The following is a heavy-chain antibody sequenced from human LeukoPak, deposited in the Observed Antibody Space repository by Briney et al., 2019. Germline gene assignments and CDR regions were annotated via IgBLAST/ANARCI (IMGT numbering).Heavy chain of an antibody. CDR2: IKQDGSEK. CDR1: GFTFNNYW. D-gene: IGHD3-16*01. V-gene: IGHV3-7*01. CDR3: ARGRTVSDY. Sequence: GGSLRLSYAASGFTFNNYWMSWVRQAPGKGLEWMANIKQDGSEKYYVDSVKGRFSISRDNAKNSLYLQMNSLRAEDTAVYYCARGRTVSDYWGQGTLVTVSS. J-gene: IGHJ4*02.